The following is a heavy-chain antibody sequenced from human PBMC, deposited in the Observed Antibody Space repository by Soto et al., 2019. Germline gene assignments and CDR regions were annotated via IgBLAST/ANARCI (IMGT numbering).Heavy chain of an antibody. CDR1: GGSFSGYY. J-gene: IGHJ4*02. V-gene: IGHV4-34*01. Sequence: SETLSLTCAVYGGSFSGYYWSWIRQPPGKGLEWIGEINHSGSTNYNPSLKSRVTISVDTSKNQFSLKLSSVTAADTAVYYCARSKYSSSPNYFDYWGQGTLVTVSS. D-gene: IGHD6-6*01. CDR2: INHSGST. CDR3: ARSKYSSSPNYFDY.